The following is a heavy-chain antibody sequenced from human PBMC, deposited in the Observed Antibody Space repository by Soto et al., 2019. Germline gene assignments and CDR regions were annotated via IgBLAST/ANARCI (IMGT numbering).Heavy chain of an antibody. CDR3: AKGRSYYYYYGVDV. CDR1: GFTFSSNA. V-gene: IGHV3-23*01. Sequence: GGSLRLSCATSGFTFSSNAVSWVRQAPGKGLEWVSAISGSGGGTYYADSVKGRFTISRDNSKSTLYLQMNSLRAEDTALYYCAKGRSYYYYYGVDVWGQGTTVTVSS. CDR2: ISGSGGGT. J-gene: IGHJ6*02.